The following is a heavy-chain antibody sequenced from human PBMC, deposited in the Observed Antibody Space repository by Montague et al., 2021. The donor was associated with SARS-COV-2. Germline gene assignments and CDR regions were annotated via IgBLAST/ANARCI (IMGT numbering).Heavy chain of an antibody. Sequence: SETLSLTCAVSGDSISSSNWWSWVRQPPGKGLVWFGEIYHGGCTNYNPSLKSRVTMSIDESRNQFSLSLSSLTAAATAVYYCARLDGLGYWGQGTLVAVSS. J-gene: IGHJ4*02. CDR1: GDSISSSNW. V-gene: IGHV4-4*02. D-gene: IGHD3/OR15-3a*01. CDR2: IYHGGCT. CDR3: ARLDGLGY.